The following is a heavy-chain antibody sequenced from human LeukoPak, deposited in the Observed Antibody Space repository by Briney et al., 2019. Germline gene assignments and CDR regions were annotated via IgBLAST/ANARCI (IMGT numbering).Heavy chain of an antibody. J-gene: IGHJ1*01. CDR1: GGSFSGYY. CDR3: VWGYYDFWSGYPQYFQH. Sequence: RPSETLSLTCAVYGGSFSGYYWSWIRQPPGKGLEWIGEINHSGSTNYNPSLKSRVTISVDTSKNQFSLKLSSVTAADTAVYYCVWGYYDFWSGYPQYFQHWGQGTLVTVSS. D-gene: IGHD3-3*01. CDR2: INHSGST. V-gene: IGHV4-34*01.